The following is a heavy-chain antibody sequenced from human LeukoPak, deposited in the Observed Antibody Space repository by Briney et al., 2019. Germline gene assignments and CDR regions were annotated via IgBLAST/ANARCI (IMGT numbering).Heavy chain of an antibody. J-gene: IGHJ4*02. D-gene: IGHD5-12*01. CDR3: ASRVATGGYHYFDY. CDR1: GFTFRSCE. V-gene: IGHV3-48*03. Sequence: GGSLTLSCAASGFTFRSCEMNWVRQAPGKGLEWVSHISSRDDNIQYADSVKGRFTISRDNAKNSLFLQMNSLRAEDTAVYYCASRVATGGYHYFDYWGQGTLVTVSS. CDR2: ISSRDDNI.